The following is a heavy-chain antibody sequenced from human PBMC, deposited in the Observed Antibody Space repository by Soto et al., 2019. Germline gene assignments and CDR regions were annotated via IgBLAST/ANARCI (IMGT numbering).Heavy chain of an antibody. J-gene: IGHJ5*02. CDR3: ARARERYCSGGSCQGAWFDP. CDR2: INPRGGST. V-gene: IGHV1-46*01. CDR1: GYTFTSYY. Sequence: QVQLVQSGAEVKKPGASVKVSCKASGYTFTSYYMHWVRQAPGQGLEWMGIINPRGGSTSYAQKFQGRVTMTRDTSTSTVYMELSSLRSEDTAVYYCARARERYCSGGSCQGAWFDPWGQGTLVTVSS. D-gene: IGHD2-15*01.